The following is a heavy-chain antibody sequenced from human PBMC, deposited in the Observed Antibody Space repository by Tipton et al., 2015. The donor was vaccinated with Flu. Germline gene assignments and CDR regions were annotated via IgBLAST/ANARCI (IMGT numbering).Heavy chain of an antibody. CDR3: TREEYDILSGYYNGVDY. CDR1: GGSFSGYY. D-gene: IGHD3-9*01. J-gene: IGHJ4*02. V-gene: IGHV4-34*01. Sequence: LRLSCAVYGGSFSGYYWSWIRQPPGKGLEWIGEINHSGSTNYNPSLKSRVTISVDTSKNQFSLKLSSVTAADTAVYYCTREEYDILSGYYNGVDYWGQGTLVTVSS. CDR2: INHSGST.